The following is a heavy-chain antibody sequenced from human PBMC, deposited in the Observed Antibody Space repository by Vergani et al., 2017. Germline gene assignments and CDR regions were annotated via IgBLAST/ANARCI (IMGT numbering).Heavy chain of an antibody. CDR3: AREGGAIVVVPAAMYYYYGMDV. CDR2: IIPIFGTA. D-gene: IGHD2-2*01. J-gene: IGHJ6*02. Sequence: QVQLVQSGAEVKKPGSSVKVSCKASGGTFSSYAISWVRQAPGQGLEWMGRIIPIFGTANYAQQFQGRVTITEDESTSTAYMELSSLRSEDTAVYYCAREGGAIVVVPAAMYYYYGMDVWGQGTTVTVSS. CDR1: GGTFSSYA. V-gene: IGHV1-69*13.